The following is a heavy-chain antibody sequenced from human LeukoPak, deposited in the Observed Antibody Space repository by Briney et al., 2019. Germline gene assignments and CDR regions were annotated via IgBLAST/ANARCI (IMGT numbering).Heavy chain of an antibody. CDR1: GFTFTTYA. D-gene: IGHD6-13*01. Sequence: GGSLRLSCTTSGFTFTTYAMHWVRQAPGKGLEWVAVSSSGGNTKYYADSVKGRFTISRDNVKNSLSLLMNSLRAEDTALYYCARDSGYSSSWYDAFDIWGQGTMVTVSS. CDR3: ARDSGYSSSWYDAFDI. V-gene: IGHV3-30*04. J-gene: IGHJ3*02. CDR2: SSSGGNTK.